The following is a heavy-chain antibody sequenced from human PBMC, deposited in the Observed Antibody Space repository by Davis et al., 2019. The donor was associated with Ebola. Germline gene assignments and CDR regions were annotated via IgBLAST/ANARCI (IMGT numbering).Heavy chain of an antibody. CDR2: INPNSGGT. V-gene: IGHV1-2*02. J-gene: IGHJ6*02. CDR1: GYTFTGYY. Sequence: ASVKVSCKASGYTFTGYYMHWVRQAPGQGLEWMGWINPNSGGTHYAQKFQGRVTMTRDTSISTAYMELSRLRSDDTAVYYCARWAARVQGVIIPTYGMDVWGQGTTVTVSS. CDR3: ARWAARVQGVIIPTYGMDV. D-gene: IGHD3-10*01.